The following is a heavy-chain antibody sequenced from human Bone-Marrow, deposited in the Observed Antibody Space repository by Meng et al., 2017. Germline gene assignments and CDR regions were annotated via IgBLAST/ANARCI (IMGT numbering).Heavy chain of an antibody. CDR3: AREIVGIAVAGVRYYYGMDV. Sequence: SETLSLTCTVPGGSISSSSYYWGWIRQPPGKGLEWIGSLYYSGSTYYNPSLKSRVTISVDTSKNQFSLKLSSVTAADTAVYYCAREIVGIAVAGVRYYYGMDVWGQGTTVTVSS. CDR1: GGSISSSSYY. D-gene: IGHD6-19*01. CDR2: LYYSGST. J-gene: IGHJ6*02. V-gene: IGHV4-39*07.